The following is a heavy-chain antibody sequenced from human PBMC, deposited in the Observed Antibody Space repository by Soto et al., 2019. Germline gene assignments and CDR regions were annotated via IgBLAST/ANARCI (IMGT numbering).Heavy chain of an antibody. CDR2: ISTYNGNT. CDR3: ARDSNSWLKIDY. CDR1: GYTFSNYG. D-gene: IGHD6-13*01. Sequence: QVQLVQSGVEVKKPGATVKVSCKASGYTFSNYGISWVRQAPGQGLEWMGWISTYNGNTKNAQKLQGRVTMTTDTSTSTAYMERRSLRSDDTAVYYGARDSNSWLKIDYWGQGTLVSVSS. V-gene: IGHV1-18*01. J-gene: IGHJ4*02.